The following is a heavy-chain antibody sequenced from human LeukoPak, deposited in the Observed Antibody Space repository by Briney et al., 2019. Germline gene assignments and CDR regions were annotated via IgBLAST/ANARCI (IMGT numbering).Heavy chain of an antibody. CDR2: IYYSGST. V-gene: IGHV4-31*03. CDR1: GGSISSGGYY. J-gene: IGHJ5*02. CDR3: ARGLKAGVLTIGWFDP. Sequence: SETLSLTCTVSGGSISSGGYYWSWIRQHPGKGLEWIGYIYYSGSTYYNPSLKSRVTISVDTSKNQFSLKLSSVTAADTAVYYCARGLKAGVLTIGWFDPWGQGTLVTVSS. D-gene: IGHD2-8*01.